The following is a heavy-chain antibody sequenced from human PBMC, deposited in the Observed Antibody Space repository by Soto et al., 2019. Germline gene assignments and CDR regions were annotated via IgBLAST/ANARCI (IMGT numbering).Heavy chain of an antibody. CDR3: AKDIVKYTYGACDY. J-gene: IGHJ4*02. D-gene: IGHD5-18*01. CDR2: ISYDGSNQ. CDR1: GFIFNPYG. V-gene: IGHV3-30*18. Sequence: VILSCGGSGFIFNPYGMYWFRQAPGKGLEWVAAISYDGSNQYHADSVKGRFTISRDNSKSTLYLQMNSLRVEDTAVYYCAKDIVKYTYGACDYWGQGAMVTVSS.